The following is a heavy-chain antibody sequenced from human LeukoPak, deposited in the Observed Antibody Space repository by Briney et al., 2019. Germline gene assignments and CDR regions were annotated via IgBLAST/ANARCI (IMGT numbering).Heavy chain of an antibody. V-gene: IGHV3-33*01. CDR2: IWYDGSNK. CDR1: GFTFSSYG. D-gene: IGHD6-13*01. CDR3: ARDLIAAAGTS. J-gene: IGHJ5*02. Sequence: GRSLRLSCAASGFTFSSYGMHWVRQAPGKGLEWVAVIWYDGSNKYYADSVKGRFTISRDNSKNTLYLQMSSLRAEDTAVYYCARDLIAAAGTSWGQGTLVTVSS.